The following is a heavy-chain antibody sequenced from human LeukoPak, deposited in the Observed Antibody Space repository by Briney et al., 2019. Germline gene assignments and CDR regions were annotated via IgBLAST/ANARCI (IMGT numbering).Heavy chain of an antibody. CDR1: GYTFTSYD. CDR2: TNPNSGNT. D-gene: IGHD3-9*01. Sequence: ASVKVSCKASGYTFTSYDINWVRQATGQGLEWMGWTNPNSGNTGYAQKFQGRVTITRNTSISTAYMELSSLRSEDTAVYYCARGRGGYFDWGYYYYMDVWGKGTTATVSS. V-gene: IGHV1-8*03. J-gene: IGHJ6*03. CDR3: ARGRGGYFDWGYYYYMDV.